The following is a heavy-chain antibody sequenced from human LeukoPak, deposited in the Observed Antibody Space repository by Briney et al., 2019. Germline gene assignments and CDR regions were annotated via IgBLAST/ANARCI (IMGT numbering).Heavy chain of an antibody. Sequence: PGGSLRLSCAASGFTFSSCGMHWVRQAPGKGLEWVAVISYDGSNEYYADSVEGRFTISRDNLNNRLYLQMNSLRPEDTAVYFCAKGELGGGRYYLVLNFDQWGQGTLVTVSS. V-gene: IGHV3-30*18. J-gene: IGHJ4*02. CDR2: ISYDGSNE. CDR1: GFTFSSCG. D-gene: IGHD1-26*01. CDR3: AKGELGGGRYYLVLNFDQ.